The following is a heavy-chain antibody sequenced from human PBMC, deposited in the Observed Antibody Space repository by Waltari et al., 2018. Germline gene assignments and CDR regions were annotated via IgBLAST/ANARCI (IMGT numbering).Heavy chain of an antibody. Sequence: QMQLQQRGAGLLKPSETLSLTCAVDGGSLSGYYWSWIRQTPGKGLEWIGEANYTGSATYNPSLKSRVSISVDTSKNQLSLKLKSVTAADTAVYFCARGGKTRVFGYWGQGTLVAVSS. CDR2: ANYTGSA. J-gene: IGHJ4*02. V-gene: IGHV4-34*01. CDR3: ARGGKTRVFGY. CDR1: GGSLSGYY. D-gene: IGHD1-7*01.